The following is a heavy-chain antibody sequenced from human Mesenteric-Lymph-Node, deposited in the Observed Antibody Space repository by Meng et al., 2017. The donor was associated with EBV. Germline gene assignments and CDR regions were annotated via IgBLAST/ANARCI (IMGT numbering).Heavy chain of an antibody. J-gene: IGHJ4*02. Sequence: VPRQESGAGLVKPSGTLSLTCTVSGGSISSGSYYWVWIRQPPGKGLEWIGSIYYSGSAHHNPSLKSRVTISVDTSKNQFSLKLSSVTAADTAVYCCARGWTLTYCGAWGQGTLVTVSS. CDR1: GGSISSGSYY. V-gene: IGHV4-39*07. CDR3: ARGWTLTYCGA. D-gene: IGHD2-21*01. CDR2: IYYSGSA.